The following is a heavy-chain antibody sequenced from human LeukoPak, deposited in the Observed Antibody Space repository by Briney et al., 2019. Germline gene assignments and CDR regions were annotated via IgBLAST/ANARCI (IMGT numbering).Heavy chain of an antibody. CDR1: GFTFSSYA. D-gene: IGHD3-22*01. Sequence: GGSLRLSCAASGFTFSSYAMSWVRQAPGKGLEWVSGISGSGDNTYYADSVKGRFTISRDNSRNTLYVQVNSLGTEDTAAYYCAKGSYYDSSGSFYFDYWGQGTLVTVSS. CDR2: ISGSGDNT. V-gene: IGHV3-23*01. CDR3: AKGSYYDSSGSFYFDY. J-gene: IGHJ4*02.